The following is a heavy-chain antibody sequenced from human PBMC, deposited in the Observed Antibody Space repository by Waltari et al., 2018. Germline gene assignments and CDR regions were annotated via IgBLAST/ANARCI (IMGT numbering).Heavy chain of an antibody. V-gene: IGHV3-7*01. Sequence: EVQLVESGGGLVQPGGSLRLSCAASGFTFSTYWMGWVRQAPGKGLEWVANIKQDGSTKYYVDFVKGRFTISRDNAKNSLYLQMNSLRAEDTAVYYCGRDRGWRQHDYWGQGTLVTVSS. CDR1: GFTFSTYW. J-gene: IGHJ4*02. CDR2: IKQDGSTK. D-gene: IGHD5-12*01. CDR3: GRDRGWRQHDY.